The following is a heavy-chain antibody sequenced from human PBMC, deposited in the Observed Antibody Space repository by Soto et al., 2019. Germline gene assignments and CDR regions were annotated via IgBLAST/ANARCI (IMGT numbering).Heavy chain of an antibody. J-gene: IGHJ4*01. Sequence: VQLVESGGGVVQPGRSLRLSCAASGFTFSDYAMHWVRQAPGKGLEWVAVVSHDGRNTHYADSVKGRFTISRDRSKNTVSLEMTSLRAEDMAVYYCAKGARQLLVTSDCSYCGHGALVTVSS. V-gene: IGHV3-30*18. CDR3: AKGARQLLVTSDCSY. D-gene: IGHD6-19*01. CDR2: VSHDGRNT. CDR1: GFTFSDYA.